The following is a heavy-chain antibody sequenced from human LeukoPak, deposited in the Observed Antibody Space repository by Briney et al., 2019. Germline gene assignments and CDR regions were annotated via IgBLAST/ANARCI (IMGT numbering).Heavy chain of an antibody. CDR1: GFTFSSCA. D-gene: IGHD2-21*02. J-gene: IGHJ4*02. CDR2: ISYDGSNK. CDR3: VKGPVVVTSDPYLDS. Sequence: GGSLRLSCAASGFTFSSCAMHWVRQAPGKGLEWVALISYDGSNKYYAESVKGRFTISRNNSKKTLYLQMDSLSAEDTAVYYCVKGPVVVTSDPYLDSWGQGTLVTVSS. V-gene: IGHV3-30*18.